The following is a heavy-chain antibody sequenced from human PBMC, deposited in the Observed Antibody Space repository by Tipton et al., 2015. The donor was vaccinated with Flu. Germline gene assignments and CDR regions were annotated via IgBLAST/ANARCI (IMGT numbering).Heavy chain of an antibody. J-gene: IGHJ4*01. V-gene: IGHV4-39*07. D-gene: IGHD1-26*01. CDR3: ATRGSFSASQSDDY. Sequence: TLSLTCTVSGGSISSNSNYWGWIRQPPGKGLEWIGSISHSGNTWYNSPLKSRVTMSVDTSKNQVSLRLSSLTAADTAVYYCATRGSFSASQSDDYWGQGTLVTVSA. CDR1: GGSISSNSNY. CDR2: ISHSGNT.